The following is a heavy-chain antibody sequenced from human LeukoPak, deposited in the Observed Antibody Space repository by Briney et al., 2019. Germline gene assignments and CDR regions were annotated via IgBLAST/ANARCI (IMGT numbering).Heavy chain of an antibody. Sequence: SQTLSLTCTVSGGSISSGDYYWSWIRQPPGKGLEWIGYIYYSGSTYYNPSLKSRVTISVDTSKNQFSLKLSSVTAADTAVYYCARDSSGTITMVRGVIIPSWGFDPWGQGTLVTVSS. CDR2: IYYSGST. V-gene: IGHV4-30-4*01. D-gene: IGHD3-10*01. CDR1: GGSISSGDYY. J-gene: IGHJ5*02. CDR3: ARDSSGTITMVRGVIIPSWGFDP.